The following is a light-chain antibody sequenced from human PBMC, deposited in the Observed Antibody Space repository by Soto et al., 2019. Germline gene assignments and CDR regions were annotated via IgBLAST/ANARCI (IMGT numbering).Light chain of an antibody. V-gene: IGKV3-15*01. CDR2: GAS. Sequence: EIVMTQSPATLSVSPGERATLSCRASQSVSSNLAWYQQKPGQAPRLLIYGASTRATGIPARFSGSGSETEFTLTITSLQSEAFAIYFCQQYHNWPPYTFGQGTQLEIK. CDR1: QSVSSN. J-gene: IGKJ2*01. CDR3: QQYHNWPPYT.